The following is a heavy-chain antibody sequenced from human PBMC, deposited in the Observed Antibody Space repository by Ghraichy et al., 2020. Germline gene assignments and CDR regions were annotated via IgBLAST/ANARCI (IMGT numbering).Heavy chain of an antibody. Sequence: GGSLRLSCAASEFTFSSYEMNWVRQAPGKGLEWVSYISSSGSTKYYADSVKGRFTISRDNAKNSLYLQMNNLRDEDTAIYYCARSGSYLDYWGQGTLVTVSS. CDR3: ARSGSYLDY. J-gene: IGHJ4*02. CDR2: ISSSGSTK. D-gene: IGHD1-26*01. V-gene: IGHV3-48*03. CDR1: EFTFSSYE.